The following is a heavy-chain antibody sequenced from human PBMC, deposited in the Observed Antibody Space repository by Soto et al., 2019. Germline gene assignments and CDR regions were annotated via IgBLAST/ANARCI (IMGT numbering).Heavy chain of an antibody. J-gene: IGHJ5*02. CDR3: ARLLWSRGDWFDP. Sequence: QVQLQESGPGLVKPSETLSLTCTVSGGSISSYYWSWIRQPPGKGLEWIGYIYYNGSTNYNPSLKSRVTISVDTSKNQFSLKLSSVTAADTAVYYCARLLWSRGDWFDPWGQGTLVTVSS. CDR1: GGSISSYY. V-gene: IGHV4-59*08. D-gene: IGHD3-10*01. CDR2: IYYNGST.